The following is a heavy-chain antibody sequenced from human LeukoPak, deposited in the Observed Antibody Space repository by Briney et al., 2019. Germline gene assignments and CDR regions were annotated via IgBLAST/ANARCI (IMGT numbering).Heavy chain of an antibody. D-gene: IGHD3-9*01. CDR3: ARVRPDYDILTGFGMDV. V-gene: IGHV4-59*01. J-gene: IGHJ6*02. CDR1: GGSISTYY. Sequence: SETLSLTCPVSGGSISTYYWSWIRQPPGKGLEWIGYIYYSGSTNYSPSLKSRVTMSVDTSKNQFSLTLSSVTAADTAVYYCARVRPDYDILTGFGMDVWGQGTTVTVSS. CDR2: IYYSGST.